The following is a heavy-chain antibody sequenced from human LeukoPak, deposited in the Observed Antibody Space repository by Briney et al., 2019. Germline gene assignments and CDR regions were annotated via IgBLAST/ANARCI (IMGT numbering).Heavy chain of an antibody. D-gene: IGHD4-11*01. CDR2: INHSGST. J-gene: IGHJ4*02. V-gene: IGHV4-34*01. CDR3: ARGRNYRGVALGY. CDR1: GGSFSGYY. Sequence: SETLSLTCAVYGGSFSGYYWSWIRQPPGKGLEWIGEINHSGSTNYNPSLKSRVTISVDTSKNQFSLKLSSVTAADTAVYYCARGRNYRGVALGYWGQGTLVTVSS.